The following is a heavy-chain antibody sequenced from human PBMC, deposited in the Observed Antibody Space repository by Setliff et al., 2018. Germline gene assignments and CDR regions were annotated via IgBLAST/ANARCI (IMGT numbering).Heavy chain of an antibody. Sequence: ASVKVSCKASGYTFTSSGFNWVRQAPGQGLEWMGRIIPVFRTAKYAQKFQGRVAITTDTSTSTAYMELRSLRSDDTAVYYCAKGGNITRETYYYYGMDVWGQGTTVTVSS. CDR2: IIPVFRTA. D-gene: IGHD1-20*01. CDR1: GYTFTSSG. V-gene: IGHV1-18*01. J-gene: IGHJ6*02. CDR3: AKGGNITRETYYYYGMDV.